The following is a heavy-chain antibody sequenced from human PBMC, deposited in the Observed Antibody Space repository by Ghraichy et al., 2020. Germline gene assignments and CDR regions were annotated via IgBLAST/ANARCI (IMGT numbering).Heavy chain of an antibody. D-gene: IGHD6-19*01. CDR2: IKYSGST. CDR1: GGPISGFH. CDR3: ARTNSGDWFFDL. V-gene: IGHV4-59*08. Sequence: SQTLSLTCSVSGGPISGFHWNWIRQPPGRGLEWIGYIKYSGSTNYNPSLKSRVTISVDTSENQFSLKLSSLTAADTAVYYCARTNSGDWFFDLWGRGTLVTVSS. J-gene: IGHJ2*01.